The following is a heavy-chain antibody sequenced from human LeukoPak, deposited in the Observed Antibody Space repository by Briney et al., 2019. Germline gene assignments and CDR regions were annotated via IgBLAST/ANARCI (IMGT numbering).Heavy chain of an antibody. D-gene: IGHD2-2*01. CDR2: SYPGDSDT. CDR1: AYSFTSYW. CDR3: ASNSYQKLAVYDF. V-gene: IGHV5-51*01. J-gene: IGHJ4*02. Sequence: GESLKISCKAAAYSFTSYWIGWVRQMPGKGREGLGISYPGDSDTRYSPSFQGQDTRSADKSISTTYLQWSSLKAPNTAMYDWASNSYQKLAVYDFWGQGTLVTVSS.